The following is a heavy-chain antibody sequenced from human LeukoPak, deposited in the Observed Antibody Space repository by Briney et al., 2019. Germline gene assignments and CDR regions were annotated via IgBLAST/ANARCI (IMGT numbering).Heavy chain of an antibody. V-gene: IGHV3-21*01. CDR1: GFTFSSYS. CDR3: ARDQARFYDSSGFRAFDI. Sequence: GGSLRLSCAASGFTFSSYSMNWVRQAPGKGLEWVSSISSSSSYIYYADSVKGRFTISRDNAKNSLYLQMNSLRAEDTAVYYCARDQARFYDSSGFRAFDIWGQGTMVTVSS. D-gene: IGHD3-22*01. J-gene: IGHJ3*02. CDR2: ISSSSSYI.